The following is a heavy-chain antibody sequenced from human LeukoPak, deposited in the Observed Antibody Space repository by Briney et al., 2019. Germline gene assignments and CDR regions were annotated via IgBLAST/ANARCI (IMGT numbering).Heavy chain of an antibody. CDR3: ARHSFYYYGSGSHFDY. Sequence: SETLSLTCTVSGGSISSSGYNWGWIRQPPGKGLEWSGSISYSGSTFHNPSLKSRVTISVDTSNNQFSLKLSSVTAADTAVYYCARHSFYYYGSGSHFDYWGQGSLVTVSS. D-gene: IGHD3-10*01. CDR2: ISYSGST. V-gene: IGHV4-39*01. CDR1: GGSISSSGYN. J-gene: IGHJ4*02.